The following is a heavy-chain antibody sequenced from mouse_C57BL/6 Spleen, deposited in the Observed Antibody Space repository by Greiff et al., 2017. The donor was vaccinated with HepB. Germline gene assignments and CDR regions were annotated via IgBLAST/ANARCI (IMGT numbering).Heavy chain of an antibody. J-gene: IGHJ4*01. Sequence: LVESGPELVKPGASVKISCKASGYAFSSSWMNWVKQRPGKGLEWIGRIYPGDGDTNYNGKFKGKATLTADKSSSTAYMQLCSLTSEASAVYFCARVAPYAMDYWGQGTSVTVSS. CDR3: ARVAPYAMDY. CDR1: GYAFSSSW. CDR2: IYPGDGDT. V-gene: IGHV1-82*01.